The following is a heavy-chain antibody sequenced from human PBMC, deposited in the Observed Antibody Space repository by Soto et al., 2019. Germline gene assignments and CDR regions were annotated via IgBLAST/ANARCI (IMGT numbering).Heavy chain of an antibody. CDR3: AREFPYYVSSDSYLDY. CDR1: GDSVSGNSAA. CDR2: TYYRSRWYN. V-gene: IGHV6-1*01. D-gene: IGHD3-16*01. J-gene: IGHJ4*02. Sequence: SQTLSLTCAISGDSVSGNSAAWNWIRQSPSRGLEWLGRTYYRSRWYNDYAVSVKSRITVTPDTSKNQFSLHLNSVTPEDTAVYDCAREFPYYVSSDSYLDYWGQRALVTVSS.